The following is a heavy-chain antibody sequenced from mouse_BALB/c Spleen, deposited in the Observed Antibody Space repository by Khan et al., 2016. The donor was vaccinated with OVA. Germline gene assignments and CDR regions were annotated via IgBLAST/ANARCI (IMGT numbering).Heavy chain of an antibody. CDR3: ARVGYSGTMDY. CDR2: INTYTGEP. J-gene: IGHJ4*01. V-gene: IGHV9-3-1*01. Sequence: QIHFVHSGPELKKPGETVKISCKASGYTFTNYGMNWVKQAPGKGLKWMGFINTYTGEPTYADDFKGRFAFYLETSASPAYLQINNLKNEDTSTYFCARVGYSGTMDYWGQGTSVTVSS. D-gene: IGHD2-14*01. CDR1: GYTFTNYG.